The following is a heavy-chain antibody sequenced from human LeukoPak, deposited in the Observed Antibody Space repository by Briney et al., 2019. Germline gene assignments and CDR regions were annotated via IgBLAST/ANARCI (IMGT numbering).Heavy chain of an antibody. J-gene: IGHJ4*02. D-gene: IGHD3-22*01. CDR3: ARDCSASSSDYYPLGY. CDR1: GFTVSSNY. V-gene: IGHV3-66*01. Sequence: GGSLRLSCAASGFTVSSNYMSWVRQAPGKGLEWVSVIYSGGSTYYAGSVKGRFTISRDNSKNTLYLQMNSLRAEDTAVYYCARDCSASSSDYYPLGYWGQGTLVTVSS. CDR2: IYSGGST.